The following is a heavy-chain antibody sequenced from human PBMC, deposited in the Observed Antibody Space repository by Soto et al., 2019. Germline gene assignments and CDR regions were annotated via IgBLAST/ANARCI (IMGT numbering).Heavy chain of an antibody. CDR2: IRAYNGNT. CDR3: ARVQQLGLRGNWFDP. CDR1: GYTFTSYG. J-gene: IGHJ5*02. Sequence: QVQLVQSGAEVKKPGASVKVSCKASGYTFTSYGISWVRQAPGQGLEWMGWIRAYNGNTNDGQKLQGRVTMTTDTSTSTAYMELRSLRSDDPAVYYCARVQQLGLRGNWFDPWGQGTLVTVSS. V-gene: IGHV1-18*04. D-gene: IGHD6-13*01.